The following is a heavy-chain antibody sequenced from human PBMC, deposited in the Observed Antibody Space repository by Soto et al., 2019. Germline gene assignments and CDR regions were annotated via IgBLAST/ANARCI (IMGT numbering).Heavy chain of an antibody. CDR1: GYTFTSYY. D-gene: IGHD4-17*01. CDR3: ARAEEDYGDYFDY. V-gene: IGHV1-46*01. Sequence: QVQLVQSGAEVKKPGASVKVSCKASGYTFTSYYMHWVRQAPGQGLEWMGIINPSGGSTSYAQKFQGRVNMTRDTSTSTVYMELSSLGSEDTAVYYCARAEEDYGDYFDYWGQGTLVTVSS. CDR2: INPSGGST. J-gene: IGHJ4*02.